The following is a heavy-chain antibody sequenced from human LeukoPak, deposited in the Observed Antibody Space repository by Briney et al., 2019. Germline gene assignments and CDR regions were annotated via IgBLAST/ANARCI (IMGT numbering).Heavy chain of an antibody. CDR2: INPSGCST. CDR3: ARDRGGDYGRGRYYYYYYMDV. CDR1: GYTFTSYY. Sequence: ASVKVSCKASGYTFTSYYMHWVRQAPGQGLEWMGIINPSGCSTSYEQKFQGRVTMTRDTSTSTVYMELSSLRSEDTAVYYCARDRGGDYGRGRYYYYYYMDVWGKGTTVTVSS. J-gene: IGHJ6*03. D-gene: IGHD4-17*01. V-gene: IGHV1-46*01.